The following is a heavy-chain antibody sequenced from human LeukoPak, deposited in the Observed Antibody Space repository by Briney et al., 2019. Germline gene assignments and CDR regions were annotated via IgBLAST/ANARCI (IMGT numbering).Heavy chain of an antibody. Sequence: GGSLRLSCAASGFSVSNNYMNWVRQAPGKGLEWVSAIYSGGSTSYADSVKGRFTISRDNSKNTLYLQMNSLRAEDTAVYYCARDLAYQPFDYWGQGTLVTVSS. CDR2: IYSGGST. CDR1: GFSVSNNY. J-gene: IGHJ4*02. CDR3: ARDLAYQPFDY. V-gene: IGHV3-53*01.